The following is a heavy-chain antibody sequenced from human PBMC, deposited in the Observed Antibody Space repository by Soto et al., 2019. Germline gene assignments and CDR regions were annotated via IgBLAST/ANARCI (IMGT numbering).Heavy chain of an antibody. Sequence: ASVKVSCKASGYTFTSYDINWVRQATGQGLEWMGWMNPNSGNTDYAQKFQGRVTMTRNTSISTAYMELSRLRSDDTAVYYCARGHNYYYGMDVWGQGTTVTVSS. CDR3: ARGHNYYYGMDV. V-gene: IGHV1-8*01. CDR1: GYTFTSYD. CDR2: MNPNSGNT. J-gene: IGHJ6*02.